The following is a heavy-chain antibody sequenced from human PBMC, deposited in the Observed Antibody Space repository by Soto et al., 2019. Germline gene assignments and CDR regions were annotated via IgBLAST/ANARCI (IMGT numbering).Heavy chain of an antibody. Sequence: PSETLSLTCAVYGGSFSGYYWSWIRQPPGKGLEWIGEINHSGSTNYNPSLKSRVTISVDTSKNQFSLKLSSVTAADTALYYCARGSVDYDFWSGYNWFDPWGQGTLVTVSS. V-gene: IGHV4-34*01. CDR2: INHSGST. D-gene: IGHD3-3*01. CDR1: GGSFSGYY. J-gene: IGHJ5*02. CDR3: ARGSVDYDFWSGYNWFDP.